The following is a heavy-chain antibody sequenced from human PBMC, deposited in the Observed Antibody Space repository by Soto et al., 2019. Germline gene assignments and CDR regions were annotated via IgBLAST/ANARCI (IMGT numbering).Heavy chain of an antibody. Sequence: EVQLVESGGGLVQPGGSLRLSCAASGFTFSSYWMSWVRQAPGKGLEWVANIKQDGSERHYVDSVKGRFTISRDNAKNSLYRQMNSLRAEDTAVYHCVRYCNSPSCRHDGGFDPWGQGTLVTVSS. V-gene: IGHV3-7*01. J-gene: IGHJ5*02. CDR2: IKQDGSER. CDR1: GFTFSSYW. D-gene: IGHD2-2*01. CDR3: VRYCNSPSCRHDGGFDP.